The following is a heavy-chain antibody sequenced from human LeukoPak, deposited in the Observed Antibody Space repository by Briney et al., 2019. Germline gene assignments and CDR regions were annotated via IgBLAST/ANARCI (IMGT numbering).Heavy chain of an antibody. CDR2: IYYSGST. V-gene: IGHV4-31*03. CDR3: ARLSPGYGGSGWYGAWQDFDY. J-gene: IGHJ4*02. D-gene: IGHD6-19*01. Sequence: SQTLSLTCTVSGGSISGGGYYWSWIRQHPGEGLEWIGYIYYSGSTYYNPSLKSRVTISVDTSKNQFSLKLSSVTAADTAVYYCARLSPGYGGSGWYGAWQDFDYWGQGTLVTVSS. CDR1: GGSISGGGYY.